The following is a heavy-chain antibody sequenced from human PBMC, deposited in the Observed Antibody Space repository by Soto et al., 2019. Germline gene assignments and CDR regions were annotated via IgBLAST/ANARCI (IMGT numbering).Heavy chain of an antibody. V-gene: IGHV3-33*01. CDR1: GFIFSDYG. D-gene: IGHD6-19*01. CDR3: AREGAVAGSQDF. CDR2: IWYDGSKK. Sequence: LRLSCAASGFIFSDYGIHWVRQAPGKGLEWVALIWYDGSKKYYADSVKGHFTVSRDNINSTLYLEMNSLRVEDSAVYYCAREGAVAGSQDFWGQGTLVTVSS. J-gene: IGHJ4*02.